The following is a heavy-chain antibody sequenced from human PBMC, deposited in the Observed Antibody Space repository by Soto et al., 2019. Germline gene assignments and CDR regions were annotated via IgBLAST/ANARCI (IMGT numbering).Heavy chain of an antibody. CDR3: ARDLITGDY. CDR1: GFTFSSYS. CDR2: ISSSSTI. Sequence: GGSLRLSCAASGFTFSSYSMNWVRQAPGKGLEWVSYISSSSTIYYADSVKGRFTISRDNAKNSLYLQMNSLRDEDTAVYYCARDLITGDYWGQGTLVTVSS. J-gene: IGHJ4*02. V-gene: IGHV3-48*02. D-gene: IGHD2-8*02.